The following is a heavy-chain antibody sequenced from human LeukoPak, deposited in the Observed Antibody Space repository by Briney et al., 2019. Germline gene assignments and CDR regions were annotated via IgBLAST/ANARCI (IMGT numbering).Heavy chain of an antibody. J-gene: IGHJ4*02. CDR1: GYSIRSGYQ. Sequence: PSETLSLTCSVSGYSIRSGYQWGWIRQPPGKGLEWIGSINYSGTTYDNPYLKSRVTLSIDTSKNQFSLNVRSVTAADTAVYYCARASGSYRFVYWGQGTLVTVSS. V-gene: IGHV4-38-2*02. CDR2: INYSGTT. D-gene: IGHD1-26*01. CDR3: ARASGSYRFVY.